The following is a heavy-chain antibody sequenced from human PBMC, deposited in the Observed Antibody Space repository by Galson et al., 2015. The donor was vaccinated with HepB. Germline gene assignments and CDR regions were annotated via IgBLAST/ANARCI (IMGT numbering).Heavy chain of an antibody. CDR2: ISSSSAYT. CDR3: ARVADADYGDHSHFDY. CDR1: GFTFSDYY. Sequence: LRLSCAASGFTFSDYYMSWIRQAPGQGLEWVSYISSSSAYTNYADSVRGRFTISRDNAKNSLYLQINSLRAEDTAVYYCARVADADYGDHSHFDYWGQGTLVTVSS. D-gene: IGHD4-17*01. J-gene: IGHJ4*02. V-gene: IGHV3-11*06.